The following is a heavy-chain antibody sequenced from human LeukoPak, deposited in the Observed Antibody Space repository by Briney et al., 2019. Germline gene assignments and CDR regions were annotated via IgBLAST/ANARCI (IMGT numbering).Heavy chain of an antibody. CDR2: IASDGSNE. Sequence: GGSLRLSCAASGVTFSNSGMHWVRQTPGKGLEWVAVIASDGSNEHYADSVKGRFTISRDNSKNTLYLQMNSLRAEDTAVYYCAKRGVTGYKEGFDYWGQGTLVTVSS. D-gene: IGHD3-9*01. J-gene: IGHJ4*02. CDR1: GVTFSNSG. V-gene: IGHV3-30*18. CDR3: AKRGVTGYKEGFDY.